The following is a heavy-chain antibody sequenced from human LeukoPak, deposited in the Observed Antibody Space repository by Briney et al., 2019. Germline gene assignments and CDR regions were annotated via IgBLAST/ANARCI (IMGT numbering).Heavy chain of an antibody. D-gene: IGHD3-10*01. J-gene: IGHJ4*02. CDR1: GFTFSSYS. CDR3: AKEDYYGSGSYIDY. CDR2: ISSSSNYI. Sequence: PGGSLRLSCAASGFTFSSYSMNWVRQAPGKGLEWVSSISSSSNYIYYADSVKGRFTISRDNSKNTLYLQMNSLRAEDTAVYYCAKEDYYGSGSYIDYWGQGTLVTVSS. V-gene: IGHV3-21*01.